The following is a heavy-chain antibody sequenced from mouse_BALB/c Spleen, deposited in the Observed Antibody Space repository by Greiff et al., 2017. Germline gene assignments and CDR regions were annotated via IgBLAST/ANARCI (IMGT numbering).Heavy chain of an antibody. CDR3: ARSIYGNYGYFDY. Sequence: QVQLQQPGAELVKPGASVKMSCKASGYTFTSYNMHWVKQTPGQGLEWIGAIYPGNGDTSYNQKFKGKATLTADKSSSTAYMQLSSLTSEDSAVYYCARSIYGNYGYFDYWGQGTTLTVSS. CDR1: GYTFTSYN. D-gene: IGHD2-1*01. V-gene: IGHV1-12*01. CDR2: IYPGNGDT. J-gene: IGHJ2*01.